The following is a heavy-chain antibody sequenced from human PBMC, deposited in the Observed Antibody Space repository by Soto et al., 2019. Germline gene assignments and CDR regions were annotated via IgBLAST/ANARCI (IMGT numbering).Heavy chain of an antibody. V-gene: IGHV3-33*01. J-gene: IGHJ3*02. Sequence: QVQLVESGGGVVQPGRSLRLSCAASGFTFSSYGMHWVRQAPGKGLEWVAVIWYDGSNKYYADSVKGRFTISRVNSKNTLDLQMSSRRAEDTAVYYGARETYGTAGAFDIWGQGTMVTVSS. CDR3: ARETYGTAGAFDI. CDR2: IWYDGSNK. CDR1: GFTFSSYG. D-gene: IGHD1-1*01.